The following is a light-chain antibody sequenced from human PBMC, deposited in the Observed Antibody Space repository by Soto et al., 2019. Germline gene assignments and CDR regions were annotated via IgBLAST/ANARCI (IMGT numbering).Light chain of an antibody. CDR1: SSEVGGNSY. CDR3: SSYTSSSSDV. J-gene: IGLJ1*01. CDR2: EVS. Sequence: QSALTQPASVSGTPGPASSISCTGTSSEVGGNSYDSWYQQPPGKAPKLMIYEVSNRPSGVCNRFSGSKSGNTASLTISRLQAEDEADYYCSSYTSSSSDVFGTGPKVPVL. V-gene: IGLV2-14*01.